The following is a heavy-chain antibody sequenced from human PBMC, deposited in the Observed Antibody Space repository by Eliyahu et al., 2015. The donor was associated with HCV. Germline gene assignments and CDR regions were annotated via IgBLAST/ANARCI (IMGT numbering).Heavy chain of an antibody. CDR3: ARMFLQVTTGWFDP. D-gene: IGHD4-17*01. CDR1: GGSFSGYY. V-gene: IGHV4-34*01. CDR2: INHSGST. Sequence: QVQLQQWGAGLLKPSETLSLTCAVYGGSFSGYYWXWIRQPPGKGLEWIGEINHSGSTNYNPSLKSRVTISVDTSKNQFSLKLSSVTAADTAVYYCARMFLQVTTGWFDPWGQGTLVTVSS. J-gene: IGHJ5*02.